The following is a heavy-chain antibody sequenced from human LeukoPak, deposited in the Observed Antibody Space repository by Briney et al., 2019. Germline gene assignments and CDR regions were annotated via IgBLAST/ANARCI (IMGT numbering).Heavy chain of an antibody. J-gene: IGHJ4*02. Sequence: GGSLGLSCAASGFTFSSYGMSWVRQAPGKGLEWVSAISGSGGSTYYADSVKGRFTISRDNSKNTLYLQMNSLRAEDTAVYYCAKPYITMVRGAVDYWGQGTLVTVSS. CDR2: ISGSGGST. CDR1: GFTFSSYG. CDR3: AKPYITMVRGAVDY. V-gene: IGHV3-23*01. D-gene: IGHD3-10*01.